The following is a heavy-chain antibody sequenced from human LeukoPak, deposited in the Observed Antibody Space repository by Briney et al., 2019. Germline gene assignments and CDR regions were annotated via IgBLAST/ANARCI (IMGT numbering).Heavy chain of an antibody. Sequence: GGSLRLSCAASGFTFSSYAMSWVRQAPGKGLEWVSAISGSGGSTYYADSVKGRFTISRDNSKNTLYLQMNSPRAEDTAVYYCAKDIRARYCSGGSCYSEYFQHWGQGTLVTVSS. CDR1: GFTFSSYA. J-gene: IGHJ1*01. V-gene: IGHV3-23*01. D-gene: IGHD2-15*01. CDR3: AKDIRARYCSGGSCYSEYFQH. CDR2: ISGSGGST.